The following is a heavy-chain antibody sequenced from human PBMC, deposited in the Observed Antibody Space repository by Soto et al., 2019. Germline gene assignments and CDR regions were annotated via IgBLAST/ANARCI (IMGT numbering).Heavy chain of an antibody. CDR2: IVVGSGNT. Sequence: SVKVSCKASGFTFTSSAVQWVRQARGQRLEWIGWIVVGSGNTNYAQKFQEGVTITRDMSTSTAYMELSSLRSEDTAVYYCAVAGYNWNDFRFDPWGQGTLVTVSS. CDR3: AVAGYNWNDFRFDP. J-gene: IGHJ5*02. V-gene: IGHV1-58*01. CDR1: GFTFTSSA. D-gene: IGHD1-20*01.